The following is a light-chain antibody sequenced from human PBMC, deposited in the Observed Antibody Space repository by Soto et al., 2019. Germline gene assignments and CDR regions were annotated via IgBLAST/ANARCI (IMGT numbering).Light chain of an antibody. J-gene: IGKJ1*01. CDR1: QSVSSSY. Sequence: IVLTQSPGTLSLSPGERATLSCRASQSVSSSYLAWYQQKPGQAPRLLIYGASSRATGIPDRFSGSGSGTDFTLTISRLEPEDFAVYYCQQYGSSPPTCGQGTKVEIK. CDR2: GAS. V-gene: IGKV3-20*01. CDR3: QQYGSSPPT.